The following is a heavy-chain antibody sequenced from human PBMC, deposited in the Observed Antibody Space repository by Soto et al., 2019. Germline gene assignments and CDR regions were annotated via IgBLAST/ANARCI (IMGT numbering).Heavy chain of an antibody. CDR2: ISSSSSTI. V-gene: IGHV3-48*02. CDR3: ARGLIYTMLRGVLRNCFDH. Sequence: GGSLRLSCAASGFTFSDYSMNWVRQAPGKGPEWVSYISSSSSTIYYADSVKGRFTISRDNAKNSRYLQLNSLRDEDTAVYYCARGLIYTMLRGVLRNCFDHWGQGILVTVSS. CDR1: GFTFSDYS. J-gene: IGHJ5*02. D-gene: IGHD3-10*01.